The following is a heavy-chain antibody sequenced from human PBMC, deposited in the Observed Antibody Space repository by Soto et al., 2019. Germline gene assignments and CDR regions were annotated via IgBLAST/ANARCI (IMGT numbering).Heavy chain of an antibody. J-gene: IGHJ3*02. V-gene: IGHV3-21*01. CDR1: GFTFSSYA. CDR2: ISSSSSYI. D-gene: IGHD6-19*01. Sequence: PGGSLRLSCAASGFTFSSYAMSWVRQAPGKGLEWVSSISSSSSYIYYADSVKGRFTISRDNAKNSLYLQMNSLRAEDTAVYYCARVTSSGRFGAFDIWGQGTMVTVSS. CDR3: ARVTSSGRFGAFDI.